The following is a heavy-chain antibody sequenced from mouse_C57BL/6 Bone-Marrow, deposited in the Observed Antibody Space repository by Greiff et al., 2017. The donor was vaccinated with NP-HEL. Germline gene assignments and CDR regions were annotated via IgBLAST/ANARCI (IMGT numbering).Heavy chain of an antibody. CDR2: INPGSGGT. CDR3: ARKKRSYDYLAY. Sequence: QVQLQQSGAELVRPGTSVKVSCKASGYAFTNYLIEWVKQRPGQGLEWIGVINPGSGGTNYNEKFKGKATLTADKSSSTAYMQLSSLTSEDSAVYFCARKKRSYDYLAYWGQGTLVTVSA. CDR1: GYAFTNYL. V-gene: IGHV1-54*01. D-gene: IGHD2-4*01. J-gene: IGHJ3*01.